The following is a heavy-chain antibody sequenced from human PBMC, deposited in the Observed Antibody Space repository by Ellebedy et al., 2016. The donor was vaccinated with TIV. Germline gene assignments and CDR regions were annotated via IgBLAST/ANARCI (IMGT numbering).Heavy chain of an antibody. Sequence: GESLKISCAASGFTFSSYWMNWVRQAPGKGLECVSAISGGSENTFYAAAVKGRFTISRDNSKNTLSLQMNSLRGADTAVYYCARDRRYHHGSKSPSIDHWGQGTLFTVSS. CDR3: ARDRRYHHGSKSPSIDH. CDR1: GFTFSSYW. D-gene: IGHD1-14*01. V-gene: IGHV3-23*01. CDR2: ISGGSENT. J-gene: IGHJ4*02.